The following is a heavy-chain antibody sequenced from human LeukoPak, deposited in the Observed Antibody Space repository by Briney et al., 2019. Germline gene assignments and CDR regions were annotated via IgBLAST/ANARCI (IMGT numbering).Heavy chain of an antibody. V-gene: IGHV3-48*03. Sequence: GGSLRLSCAASGFTFSSYEMNWVRQAPGKGLEWVSYISSSGSTIYYADSVKGRFTISRDNAKNSLYLQMNSLRAEDTAVYYCARDSQINIGFDYWGQGTLVTVSS. CDR2: ISSSGSTI. J-gene: IGHJ4*02. D-gene: IGHD2/OR15-2a*01. CDR3: ARDSQINIGFDY. CDR1: GFTFSSYE.